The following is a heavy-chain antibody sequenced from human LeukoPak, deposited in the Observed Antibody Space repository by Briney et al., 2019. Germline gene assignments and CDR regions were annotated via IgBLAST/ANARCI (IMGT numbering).Heavy chain of an antibody. V-gene: IGHV3-43*02. CDR2: ISADGGST. Sequence: GGSLRLSCVVSGINFADYAMHWVRQPPGKGMEWVSLISADGGSTFSADSVKGRFSISRDNSKNSVYLQMNSLRSEDTAMYYCAKESGKFDYWGQGTLVAVSS. CDR1: GINFADYA. J-gene: IGHJ4*02. CDR3: AKESGKFDY.